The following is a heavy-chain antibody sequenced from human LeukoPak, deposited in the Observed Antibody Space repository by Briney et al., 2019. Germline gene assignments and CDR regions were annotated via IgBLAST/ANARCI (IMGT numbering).Heavy chain of an antibody. CDR2: INHSGST. Sequence: PSETLSLTCAVYGGSFSGYYWSWIRQPPGKGLEWIGEINHSGSTNYNPSLKSRVTISVDTSKNQFSLKLSSVTAADTAVYYCARGPPYYDFRSGYSGFDPWGQGTLVTVSS. V-gene: IGHV4-34*01. CDR3: ARGPPYYDFRSGYSGFDP. J-gene: IGHJ5*02. D-gene: IGHD3-3*01. CDR1: GGSFSGYY.